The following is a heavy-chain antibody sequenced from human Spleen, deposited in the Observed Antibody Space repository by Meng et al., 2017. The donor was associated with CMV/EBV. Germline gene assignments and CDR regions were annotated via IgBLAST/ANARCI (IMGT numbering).Heavy chain of an antibody. CDR1: GFTLSFYA. J-gene: IGHJ4*02. V-gene: IGHV3-23*03. CDR2: IYSGSSST. Sequence: GESLKISCAASGFTLSFYAMSWVRQAPGKGLEWISVIYSGSSSTEYADSVKGRFTISRDNSNNTLYLQMNSLRDEDTAVYYCAKGADSWGQGTLVTVSS. CDR3: AKGADS.